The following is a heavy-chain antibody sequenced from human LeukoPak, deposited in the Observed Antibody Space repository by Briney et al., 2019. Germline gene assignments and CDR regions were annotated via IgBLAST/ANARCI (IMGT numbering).Heavy chain of an antibody. V-gene: IGHV3-21*01. J-gene: IGHJ4*02. D-gene: IGHD3-9*01. CDR3: ARHDWDY. CDR1: GFTFSSYA. Sequence: PGGSLRLSCAASGFTFSSYAMNWVRQAPGKGLEWVSSISRGSDHIFYADSMEGRFTISRDNAKNSLYLQMNSLGAEDTAVYYCARHDWDYWGQGTLVTVSS. CDR2: ISRGSDHI.